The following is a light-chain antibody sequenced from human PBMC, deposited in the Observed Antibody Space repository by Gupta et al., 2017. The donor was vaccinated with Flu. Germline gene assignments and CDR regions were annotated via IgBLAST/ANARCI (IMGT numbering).Light chain of an antibody. CDR1: QSVSSY. CDR3: QRRSDWSRT. J-gene: IGKJ1*01. CDR2: DAS. V-gene: IGKV3-11*01. Sequence: EIVLTQSPATLSLSPGERATLSCRASQSVSSYLPCYQQDPGQAPRLLIYDASNTATGLPARFSGSASATDFTLTISILDPEDFAVYYCQRRSDWSRTFGQGTKVEIK.